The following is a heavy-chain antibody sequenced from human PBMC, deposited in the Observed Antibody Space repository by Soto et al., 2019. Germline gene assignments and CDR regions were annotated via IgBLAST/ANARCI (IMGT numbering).Heavy chain of an antibody. Sequence: QVQLQESGPGLVKPSQTLSLTCTVSGGSINSDDSYWSWLRQPPGRGLEWIGYIYDSETTYYNPSLKSRVTISVATSKNQFSLKLNAVTAAATAVDYCASDRQSEIVAMLASNGMDVWGQVTTVIVSS. CDR2: IYDSETT. D-gene: IGHD5-12*01. CDR1: GGSINSDDSY. V-gene: IGHV4-30-4*01. J-gene: IGHJ6*02. CDR3: ASDRQSEIVAMLASNGMDV.